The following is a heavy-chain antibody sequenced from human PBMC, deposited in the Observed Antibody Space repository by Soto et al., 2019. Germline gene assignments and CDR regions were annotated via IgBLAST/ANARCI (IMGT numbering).Heavy chain of an antibody. V-gene: IGHV3-23*01. CDR2: ISGSGGTT. CDR3: ANKKLIIITQAPGYGMDA. J-gene: IGHJ6*02. Sequence: GGSLRLSCAASGFTLSTYAMSWVRQAPGKGLEWVSTISGSGGTTNYADSVKGRFTISRDNSRNTLYLQMNSLSAEGTAIYFCANKKLIIITQAPGYGMDAWGQGTTVTVS. D-gene: IGHD3-10*01. CDR1: GFTLSTYA.